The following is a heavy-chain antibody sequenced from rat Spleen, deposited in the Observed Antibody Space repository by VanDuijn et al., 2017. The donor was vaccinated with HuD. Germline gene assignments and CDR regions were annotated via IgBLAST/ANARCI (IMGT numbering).Heavy chain of an antibody. D-gene: IGHD1-1*01. CDR1: GYSITSNY. Sequence: EVQLQESGPGLVKPSQSLSLTCSVTGYSITSNYWGWIRKFPGNKMEWIGHISYSGSTSYNPSLKSRISITRDTSKNQFFLQLNSVTAEDTATYYCARQIFYYSGDGGFAYWGQGTLVTVSS. V-gene: IGHV3-1*01. CDR3: ARQIFYYSGDGGFAY. CDR2: ISYSGST. J-gene: IGHJ3*01.